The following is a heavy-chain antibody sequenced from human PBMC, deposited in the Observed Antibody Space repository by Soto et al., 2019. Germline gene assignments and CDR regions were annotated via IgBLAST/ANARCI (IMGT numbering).Heavy chain of an antibody. CDR1: GFTFSSYS. CDR3: ARDQYSSGWYVAGNVYYFAY. CDR2: ISSSSSYI. D-gene: IGHD6-19*01. J-gene: IGHJ4*02. Sequence: EVQLVESGGGLVKPGGSLRLSCAASGFTFSSYSMNWVRQAPGKGLEWVSSISSSSSYIYYADSVKGRFTISRDNAKNSLYLQMNSLGAEDTGVYYCARDQYSSGWYVAGNVYYFAYWGQGTLVTVSS. V-gene: IGHV3-21*01.